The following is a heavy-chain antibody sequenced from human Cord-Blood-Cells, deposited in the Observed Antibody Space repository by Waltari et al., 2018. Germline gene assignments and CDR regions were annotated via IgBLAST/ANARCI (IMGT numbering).Heavy chain of an antibody. CDR1: GYTFTGYY. Sequence: QVQLVQSGAALKKPGSPVKVPCKASGYTFTGYYMHWVRQAPGQGLEWMGRINPNSGGTNYEQKFQGRVTMTRDTSISTAYMELSRLRSDDTAVYYCAEEGSGSYFDYWGQGTLVTVSS. D-gene: IGHD1-26*01. J-gene: IGHJ4*02. CDR2: INPNSGGT. V-gene: IGHV1-2*02. CDR3: AEEGSGSYFDY.